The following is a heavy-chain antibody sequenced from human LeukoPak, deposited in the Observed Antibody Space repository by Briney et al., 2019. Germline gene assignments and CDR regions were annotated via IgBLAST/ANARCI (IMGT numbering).Heavy chain of an antibody. D-gene: IGHD3-3*01. CDR1: GFTFSNYA. CDR3: AMGATSWSGYSFPKIFQH. CDR2: ISGSGSSI. Sequence: QTGGSLRLSCAASGFTFSNYAVNWIRQAPGGGLKWVSVISGSGSSIYYTDSVKGRFTISRNNSKNTLYLQMNSLRAEDTAVYYCAMGATSWSGYSFPKIFQHWGRGTLVTVSS. V-gene: IGHV3-23*01. J-gene: IGHJ1*01.